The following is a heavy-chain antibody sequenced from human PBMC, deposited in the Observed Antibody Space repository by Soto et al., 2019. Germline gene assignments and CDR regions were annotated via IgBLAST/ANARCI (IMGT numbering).Heavy chain of an antibody. CDR1: GGSISSYY. CDR3: ARVLLRPAAIPINWYFDL. J-gene: IGHJ2*01. D-gene: IGHD2-2*01. CDR2: IYYSGST. Sequence: QVQLQESGPGLVKPSETLSLTCTVSGGSISSYYWSWIRQPPGKGLEWIGYIYYSGSTNYNPSLKCRVTISVDTSKNQFSLKLSSVTAADTAVYYCARVLLRPAAIPINWYFDLWGRGTLVTVSS. V-gene: IGHV4-59*01.